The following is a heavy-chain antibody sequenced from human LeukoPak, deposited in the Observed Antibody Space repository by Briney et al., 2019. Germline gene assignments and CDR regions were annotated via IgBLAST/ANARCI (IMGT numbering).Heavy chain of an antibody. CDR1: GFTFSSYA. Sequence: GESLRLSCAASGFTFSSYAMHWVRQAPGKGLEWVAVISYDGSNKYYADSVKGRFTISRDNSKNTLYLQMNSLRAEDTAVYYCARGSGSSSWYFSDYWGQGTLVTVSS. J-gene: IGHJ4*02. CDR2: ISYDGSNK. V-gene: IGHV3-30-3*01. D-gene: IGHD6-13*01. CDR3: ARGSGSSSWYFSDY.